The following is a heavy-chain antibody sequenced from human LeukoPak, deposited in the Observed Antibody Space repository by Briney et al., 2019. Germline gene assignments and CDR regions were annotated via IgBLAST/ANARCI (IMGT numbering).Heavy chain of an antibody. CDR3: ARGKGRGSHIDY. J-gene: IGHJ4*02. CDR1: GYSISSGYY. Sequence: SETLSLTCTVSGYSISSGYYWGWIRQPPGKGLEWIGSFYDSGNTYYNPSLKSRVTISVDTSKNQFSLKVRSVTAADTAVYFCARGKGRGSHIDYWGQGTLVTVSS. CDR2: FYDSGNT. V-gene: IGHV4-38-2*02. D-gene: IGHD1-26*01.